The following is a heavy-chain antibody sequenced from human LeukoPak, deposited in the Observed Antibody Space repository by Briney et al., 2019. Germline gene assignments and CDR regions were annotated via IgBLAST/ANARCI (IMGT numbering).Heavy chain of an antibody. Sequence: SETLSLTCTVSSASITSSPYFWGWIRQSPGKGLEWIGSVSYSGTTYYNPSLKSRVTISVDTSKNQFSLKLNSVTAADTAVYYCARKRRRPLYGDLNWFDPWGQGTLVTVSS. CDR3: ARKRRRPLYGDLNWFDP. CDR2: VSYSGTT. CDR1: SASITSSPYF. V-gene: IGHV4-39*01. D-gene: IGHD4-17*01. J-gene: IGHJ5*02.